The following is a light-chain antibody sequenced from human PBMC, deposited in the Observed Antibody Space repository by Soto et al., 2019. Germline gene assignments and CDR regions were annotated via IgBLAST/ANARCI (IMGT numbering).Light chain of an antibody. CDR3: QQYYSTPPVT. CDR2: WAS. Sequence: DIVMTQSPDSLAVSLGERATINCKSSQSVLYSSNNKNYLAWYQQKPGQPPKLLIYWASTRESGVPDRFSGSGSGTEFTPPISRLPAEDVAVYYCQQYYSTPPVTFGQGTKLEIK. J-gene: IGKJ2*01. CDR1: QSVLYSSNNKNY. V-gene: IGKV4-1*01.